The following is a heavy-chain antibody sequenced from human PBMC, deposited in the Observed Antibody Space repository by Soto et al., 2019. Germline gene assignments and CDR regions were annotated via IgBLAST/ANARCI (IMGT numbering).Heavy chain of an antibody. CDR1: GFTFSNAW. CDR3: TYYDFWSGYYYYGMDV. V-gene: IGHV3-15*01. CDR2: IKSKTDGGTT. Sequence: GGSLRVSXAASGFTFSNAWMSWVRQAPGKGLEWVGRIKSKTDGGTTDYAAPVKGRFTISRDDSKNTLYLQMNSLKTEDTAVYYCTYYDFWSGYYYYGMDVWGQGTTVTVSS. D-gene: IGHD3-3*01. J-gene: IGHJ6*02.